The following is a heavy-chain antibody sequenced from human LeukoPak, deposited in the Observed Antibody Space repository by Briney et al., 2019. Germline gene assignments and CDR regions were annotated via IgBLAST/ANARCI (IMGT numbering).Heavy chain of an antibody. D-gene: IGHD6-6*01. CDR1: GGSISSSSYY. CDR3: AKDQRSYSSSSLQLGYFDY. CDR2: IYYSGST. J-gene: IGHJ4*02. V-gene: IGHV4-39*07. Sequence: PSETLSLTCTVSGGSISSSSYYWGWIRQPPGKGLEWIGSIYYSGSTYYNPSLKSRVTISVDTSKNQFSLKLSSVTAADTAVYYCAKDQRSYSSSSLQLGYFDYWGQGTLVTVSS.